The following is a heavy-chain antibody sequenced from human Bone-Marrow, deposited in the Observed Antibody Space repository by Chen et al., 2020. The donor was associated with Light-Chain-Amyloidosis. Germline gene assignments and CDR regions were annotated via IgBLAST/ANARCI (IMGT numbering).Heavy chain of an antibody. CDR3: ARRRDGYNFDY. CDR2: IYPDDSDA. CDR1: GYTFPNYW. D-gene: IGHD5-12*01. Sequence: ISCKGSGYTFPNYWIGWVRQMPGKGLEWMGVIYPDDSDARYSPSFEGQVTISADKSITTAYLQWRSLKASDTAMYYCARRRDGYNFDYCGQGTLVTVSS. J-gene: IGHJ4*02. V-gene: IGHV5-51*01.